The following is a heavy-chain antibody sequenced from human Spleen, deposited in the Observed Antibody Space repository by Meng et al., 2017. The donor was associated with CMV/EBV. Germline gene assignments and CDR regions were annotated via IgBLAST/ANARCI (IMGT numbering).Heavy chain of an antibody. J-gene: IGHJ6*02. V-gene: IGHV1-2*02. CDR1: GYAFTVFY. CDR3: AKDQQRSAAGVDV. Sequence: ASVKVSCKASGYAFTVFYMHWVRQAPGQGLEWMGWVSPSTGGSRIAQKFKGRVTMTRDTSIRTAYMELSRLRSDDTAVYYCAKDQQRSAAGVDVWGQGTTVTVSS. D-gene: IGHD1/OR15-1a*01. CDR2: VSPSTGGS.